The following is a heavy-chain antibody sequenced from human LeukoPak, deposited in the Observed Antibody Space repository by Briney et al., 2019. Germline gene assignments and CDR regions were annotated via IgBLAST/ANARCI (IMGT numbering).Heavy chain of an antibody. CDR1: GFTFSSYA. J-gene: IGHJ6*03. D-gene: IGHD5-12*01. CDR2: ISGSGGST. V-gene: IGHV3-23*01. CDR3: ATHPPEWRYSGYYNYYYIDV. Sequence: GGSLRLSCAASGFTFSSYAMNWVRQAPGKGLEWVSAISGSGGSTYYADSVKGRFTISRDNSKNTLYLQMNSLRAEDTAVYYCATHPPEWRYSGYYNYYYIDVWGKGTTVTVSS.